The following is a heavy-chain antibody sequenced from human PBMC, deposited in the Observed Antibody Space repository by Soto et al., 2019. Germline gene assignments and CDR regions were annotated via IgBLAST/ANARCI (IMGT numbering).Heavy chain of an antibody. CDR1: GDSVTGNTAG. J-gene: IGHJ6*02. Sequence: SQTLSLTCVISGDSVTGNTAGWNWIRQSPSRGLEWLGRTYYRSKWYYDYAGSVKGRMTINPDTSRNQFSLQLSSVSPEDTAVYYCATGMLVRGAYYVDVWGPGTTVTV. V-gene: IGHV6-1*01. D-gene: IGHD3-10*01. CDR2: TYYRSKWYY. CDR3: ATGMLVRGAYYVDV.